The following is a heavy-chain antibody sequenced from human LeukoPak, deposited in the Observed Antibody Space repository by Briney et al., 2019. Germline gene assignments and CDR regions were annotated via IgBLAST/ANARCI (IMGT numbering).Heavy chain of an antibody. CDR1: GGSFSGYY. J-gene: IGHJ4*02. CDR2: INHSGST. V-gene: IGHV4-34*01. Sequence: SETLSLTCAVYGGSFSGYYWSWIRQPPGKGLEWIGEINHSGSTNYNPSLKSRVTISVDTSKNQFSLKLSSVTAADTAVYYCARFVVVPAAIPFAYWGQGTLVTVSS. D-gene: IGHD2-2*01. CDR3: ARFVVVPAAIPFAY.